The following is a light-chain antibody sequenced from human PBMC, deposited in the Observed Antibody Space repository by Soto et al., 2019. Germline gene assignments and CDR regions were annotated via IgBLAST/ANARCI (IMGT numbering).Light chain of an antibody. CDR2: GAS. CDR1: ESVNDY. Sequence: EIVLTQSPATLSLSPGERATLSCRASESVNDYLAWYQQKPGQAPSLLIYGASNRATGIPVRFSGSGSGTDFTLTISSLEPEDFAVYYCQHRGRWPRTFGQGTKLEI. V-gene: IGKV3-11*01. CDR3: QHRGRWPRT. J-gene: IGKJ2*01.